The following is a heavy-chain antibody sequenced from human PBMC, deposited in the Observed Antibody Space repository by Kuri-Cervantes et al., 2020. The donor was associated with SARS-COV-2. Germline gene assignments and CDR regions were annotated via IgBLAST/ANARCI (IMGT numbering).Heavy chain of an antibody. V-gene: IGHV3-13*04. CDR2: IGTAGDT. D-gene: IGHD3-10*01. Sequence: ETLSLTCTASGFTFSSYDMHWVRQATGKGLEWVSAIGTAGDTYYPGSVKGRFTISRDNAKNSLYLQMNSLRAEDTAVYYCARDLNGGSDYWGQGTLVTVSS. CDR1: GFTFSSYD. CDR3: ARDLNGGSDY. J-gene: IGHJ4*02.